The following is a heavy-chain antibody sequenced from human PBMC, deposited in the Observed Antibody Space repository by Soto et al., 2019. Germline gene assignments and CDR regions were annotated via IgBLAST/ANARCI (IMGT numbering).Heavy chain of an antibody. Sequence: QVQLVQSGAEVKKPGSSVKVSCKASGGAFRDYAFSWVRQAPGQGLEWLGGIMPIFRAPDYAQKFQGRVTITADEVTRTAYMEMNSLRSEDTAVYDWASGLNGPDIGNYEYGMDFWGQGTTVTVS. V-gene: IGHV1-69*12. D-gene: IGHD2-15*01. J-gene: IGHJ6*02. CDR2: IMPIFRAP. CDR3: ASGLNGPDIGNYEYGMDF. CDR1: GGAFRDYA.